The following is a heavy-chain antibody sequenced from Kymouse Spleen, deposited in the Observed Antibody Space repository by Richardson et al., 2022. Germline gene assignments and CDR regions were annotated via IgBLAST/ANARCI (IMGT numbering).Heavy chain of an antibody. CDR1: GGSFSGYY. D-gene: IGHD1-26*01. Sequence: QVQLQQWGAGLLKPSETLSLTCAVYGGSFSGYYWSWIRQPPGKGLEWIGEINHSGSTNYNPSLKSRVTISVDTSKNQFSLKLSSVTAADTAVYYCAREAPYSGSFYYYYGMDVWGQGTTVTVSS. V-gene: IGHV4-34*01. CDR3: AREAPYSGSFYYYYGMDV. J-gene: IGHJ6*02. CDR2: INHSGST.